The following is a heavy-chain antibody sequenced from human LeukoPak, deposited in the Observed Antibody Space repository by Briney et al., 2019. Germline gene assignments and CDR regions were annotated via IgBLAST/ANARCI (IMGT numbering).Heavy chain of an antibody. CDR2: ISGSGDST. J-gene: IGHJ5*02. V-gene: IGHV3-23*01. D-gene: IGHD3-3*01. Sequence: GGSLRLSCAASGFTFSTSAMSWVRQAPGKGLEWVSGISGSGDSTYYVDSVKGRFTISRDNSKNTLYLQMNSLRAEDTAVYYCAKRPYYDFWSGYRFDPWGQGTLVTVSS. CDR3: AKRPYYDFWSGYRFDP. CDR1: GFTFSTSA.